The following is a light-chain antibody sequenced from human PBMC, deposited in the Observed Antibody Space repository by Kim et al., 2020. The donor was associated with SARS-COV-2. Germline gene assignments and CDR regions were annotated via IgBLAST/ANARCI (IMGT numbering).Light chain of an antibody. CDR1: QGISGY. Sequence: IQLTKSPSSLSASVGDRVTITCRTSQGISGYLAWFQQQPGKAPKLLIYAASTLQGGVPSRFSGSGSGTKFTLTISSLQPEDFATYYCQQLNSYPPTFGQGTKLEI. CDR2: AAS. V-gene: IGKV1-9*01. J-gene: IGKJ2*01. CDR3: QQLNSYPPT.